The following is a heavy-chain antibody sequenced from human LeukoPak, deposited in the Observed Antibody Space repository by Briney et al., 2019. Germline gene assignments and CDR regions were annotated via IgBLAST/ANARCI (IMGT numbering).Heavy chain of an antibody. J-gene: IGHJ4*02. V-gene: IGHV3-23*01. CDR3: AKKLPGASYYFDF. D-gene: IGHD7-27*01. Sequence: GGSLRLSCIASGFTLSNYDMTWVRQTPGKGVEYVSSIGSGGYTFYAGSVKGGFSISRDISQNTVYLQMNSLRAEDTAMYFCAKKLPGASYYFDFWGQGTLVTVSS. CDR1: GFTLSNYD. CDR2: IGSGGYT.